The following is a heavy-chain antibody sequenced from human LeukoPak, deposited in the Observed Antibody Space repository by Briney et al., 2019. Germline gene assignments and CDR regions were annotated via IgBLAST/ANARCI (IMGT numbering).Heavy chain of an antibody. CDR2: ISRSSSYI. D-gene: IGHD2/OR15-2a*01. CDR1: GFTFSTYS. Sequence: AGGSLRLSCAASGFTFSTYSMNWVRQAPGKGLEWVSSISRSSSYIYYADSVKGRFTISRDNAKNSLYLQMNSLRAEDTAVYYCTRVSPRGRLSFDYWGQGTLVTVSS. J-gene: IGHJ4*02. V-gene: IGHV3-21*03. CDR3: TRVSPRGRLSFDY.